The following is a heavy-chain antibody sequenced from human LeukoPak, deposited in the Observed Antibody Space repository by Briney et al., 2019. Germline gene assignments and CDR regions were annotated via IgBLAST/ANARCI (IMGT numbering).Heavy chain of an antibody. J-gene: IGHJ4*02. D-gene: IGHD3-10*01. CDR3: ARVGGFGELSYYFDY. CDR1: GGSISSYY. CDR2: TYYSGST. Sequence: SETLSLTCTVSGGSISSYYWSWIRQPPGKGLEWIGYTYYSGSTNYNPSLKSRVTISVDTSKNQFSLKLSSVTAADTAVYYCARVGGFGELSYYFDYWGQGTLVTVSS. V-gene: IGHV4-59*01.